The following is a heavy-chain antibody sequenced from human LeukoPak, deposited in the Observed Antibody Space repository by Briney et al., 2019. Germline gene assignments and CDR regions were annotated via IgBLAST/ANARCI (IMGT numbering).Heavy chain of an antibody. CDR1: GGTFSSYA. CDR3: ARAYYYDSSGYSYYFDY. J-gene: IGHJ4*02. D-gene: IGHD3-22*01. Sequence: ASVKVSCTASGGTFSSYAISWVRQAPGQGLEWMGGIIPIFGTANYAQKFQGRVTITADESTSTAYMELSSLRSEDTAVYYCARAYYYDSSGYSYYFDYWGQGTLVTVSS. V-gene: IGHV1-69*01. CDR2: IIPIFGTA.